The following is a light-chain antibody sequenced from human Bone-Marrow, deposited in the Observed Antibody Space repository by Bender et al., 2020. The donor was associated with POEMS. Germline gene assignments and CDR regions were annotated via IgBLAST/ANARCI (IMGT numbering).Light chain of an antibody. V-gene: IGLV3-25*03. J-gene: IGLJ3*02. CDR1: ALPRQF. CDR2: KDV. Sequence: SSDLTQPPSVSVSPGQTARITCSGDALPRQFTYWLQQKPGQAPVLVIYKDVERPSGIPERFAASSSGTTVTLTISGVKAEDEADYYCQSAASSSSPWVFGGGTKLTVL. CDR3: QSAASSSSPWV.